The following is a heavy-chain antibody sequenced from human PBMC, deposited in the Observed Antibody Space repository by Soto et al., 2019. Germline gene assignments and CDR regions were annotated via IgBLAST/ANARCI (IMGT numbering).Heavy chain of an antibody. D-gene: IGHD2-2*01. CDR2: ISAYTDNP. CDR3: ARVIPGAEAWFGP. J-gene: IGHJ5*02. V-gene: IGHV1-18*01. CDR1: GYTFTNYG. Sequence: QVQLVQSGGEVKKPGASVKVSCKASGYTFTNYGVTWVRQAPGQGLEWMGWISAYTDNPNYAHKFQGRVTMTTDTSTTTAYMDLRSLTSDDTAVYYCARVIPGAEAWFGPWGQGTLVTVSS.